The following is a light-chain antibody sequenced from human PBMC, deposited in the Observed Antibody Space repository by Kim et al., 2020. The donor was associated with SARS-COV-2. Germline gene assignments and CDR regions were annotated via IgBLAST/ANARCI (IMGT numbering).Light chain of an antibody. CDR2: DAS. CDR1: QSVSSSY. Sequence: EIVLTQSPATLSLSRGERATLSCGASQSVSSSYLAWYQQKPGLAPRLLIYDASGRATGIPDRFSGSGSGTDFTLTISRLEPEDFAVYYCQQYGSSPITFGQGTRLEIK. CDR3: QQYGSSPIT. J-gene: IGKJ5*01. V-gene: IGKV3D-20*01.